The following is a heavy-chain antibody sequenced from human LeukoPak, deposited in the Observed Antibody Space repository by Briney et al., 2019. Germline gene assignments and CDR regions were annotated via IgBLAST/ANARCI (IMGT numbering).Heavy chain of an antibody. J-gene: IGHJ4*02. Sequence: TLSLTCTVSGGSISSGDYYWSWIRQPPGKGLEWIGYIYYSGSTYYNPSLKSRVTISVDTSKNQFSLKLSSVTAADTAVYYCARESITSGGFDYWGQGTLVTVSS. CDR2: IYYSGST. CDR1: GGSISSGDYY. V-gene: IGHV4-30-4*01. D-gene: IGHD3-10*01. CDR3: ARESITSGGFDY.